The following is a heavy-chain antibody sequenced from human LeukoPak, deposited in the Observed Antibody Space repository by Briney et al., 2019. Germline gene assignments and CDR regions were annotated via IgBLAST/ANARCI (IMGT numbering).Heavy chain of an antibody. CDR1: GFSVSSAW. CDR3: ARQTKGMGY. Sequence: GGSLRLSCAASGFSVSSAWMHWVRQAPGKGLEWVGRIKSKSDGGSTDYAAPVKGRFTISRDDSKNTLYLQMNSLRAEDTAVYYCARQTKGMGYWGQGTLVTVSS. D-gene: IGHD2-8*01. J-gene: IGHJ4*02. V-gene: IGHV3-15*01. CDR2: IKSKSDGGST.